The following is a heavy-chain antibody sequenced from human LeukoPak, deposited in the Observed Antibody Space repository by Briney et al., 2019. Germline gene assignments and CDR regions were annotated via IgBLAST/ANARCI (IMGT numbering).Heavy chain of an antibody. CDR2: IYHSGST. D-gene: IGHD3-22*01. CDR3: ASLSSGTGGWFDP. V-gene: IGHV4-30-2*02. J-gene: IGHJ5*02. CDR1: GGSISSGGYY. Sequence: PSQTLSLTCTVSGGSISSGGYYWSWIRQPPGKGLEWIGYIYHSGSTYYNPSLKSRVTISVDTSKNQFSLKLSSVTAADTAVYYCASLSSGTGGWFDPWGQGTLVTVSS.